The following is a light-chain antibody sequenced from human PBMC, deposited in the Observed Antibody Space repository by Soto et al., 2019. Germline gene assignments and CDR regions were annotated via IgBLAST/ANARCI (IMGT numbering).Light chain of an antibody. CDR3: NSYAGNNWV. V-gene: IGLV2-8*01. Sequence: QSVLTQPPSASGSPGQSVAISCTGTSSDVGGYNYVSWYQHHPGKAPKLMIYEVSKRPSGVPDRFSGSKSGNTASLTVSGLQAEDEADYYCNSYAGNNWVFGGGTKLPVL. J-gene: IGLJ3*02. CDR1: SSDVGGYNY. CDR2: EVS.